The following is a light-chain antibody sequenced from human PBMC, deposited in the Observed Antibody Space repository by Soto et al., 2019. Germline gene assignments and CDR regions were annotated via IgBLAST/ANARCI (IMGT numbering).Light chain of an antibody. V-gene: IGKV3-11*01. J-gene: IGKJ1*01. Sequence: EIVLTQSPATLSLSPGERATLSCRASQSVSSFLAWYQQKPGQAPRLLIYDASNRATGISARFSGSGSGTDFTLTISSLEPEDFALYYCQQRSSWPRTFGQGTKVDIK. CDR2: DAS. CDR3: QQRSSWPRT. CDR1: QSVSSF.